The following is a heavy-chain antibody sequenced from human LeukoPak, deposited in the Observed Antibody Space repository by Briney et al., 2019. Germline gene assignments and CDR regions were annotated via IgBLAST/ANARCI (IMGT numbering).Heavy chain of an antibody. Sequence: GGSLRLSCAASGFTFSSYEMNWVRQAPGKGLEWVSYISSSGSTIYYADSVKGRFTISRDNAKNSLYLQMNSLRAEDTAVYYCASSPARYYGSGTHLRGMDVWGKGTTVTISS. CDR2: ISSSGSTI. CDR3: ASSPARYYGSGTHLRGMDV. D-gene: IGHD3-10*01. V-gene: IGHV3-48*03. CDR1: GFTFSSYE. J-gene: IGHJ6*04.